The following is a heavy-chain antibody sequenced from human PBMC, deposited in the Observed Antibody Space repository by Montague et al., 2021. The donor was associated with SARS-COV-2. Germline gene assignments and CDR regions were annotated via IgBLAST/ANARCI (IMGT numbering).Heavy chain of an antibody. D-gene: IGHD1-26*01. J-gene: IGHJ4*02. Sequence: SETLSLTCTVSGGSINGYYWTWVRQPPGKGLQWIAHIYYNGRTSYIPSLKGRLSVSLDKAKYQFSLELTSVTAADTARYFCARGTEVGAFDYWGQGALVSVPS. CDR1: GGSINGYY. CDR2: IYYNGRT. CDR3: ARGTEVGAFDY. V-gene: IGHV4-59*01.